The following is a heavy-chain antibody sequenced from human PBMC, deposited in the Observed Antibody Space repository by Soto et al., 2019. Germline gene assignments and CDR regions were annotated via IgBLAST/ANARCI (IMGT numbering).Heavy chain of an antibody. D-gene: IGHD6-19*01. CDR1: GFFFSSYT. CDR3: AIEITVDGRAGY. J-gene: IGHJ4*02. CDR2: ISGNSGYI. Sequence: EVQLVESGGGLVKPGGSLRLSCAGSGFFFSSYTMNWVRQAPGKGLEWVSSISGNSGYIYYADSVKGRFTISRDNAKNSLFLQMKNLRAEDTAVYYCAIEITVDGRAGYWGQGTLVTVSS. V-gene: IGHV3-21*01.